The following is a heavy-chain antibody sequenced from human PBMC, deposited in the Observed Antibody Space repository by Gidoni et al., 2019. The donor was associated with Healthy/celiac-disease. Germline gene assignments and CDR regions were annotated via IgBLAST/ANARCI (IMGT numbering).Heavy chain of an antibody. CDR2: INHSGST. V-gene: IGHV4-34*01. Sequence: QVQLQQWGAGLFKPSETLSLTCAVYGGSSSGYYWSWIRQPPGKGLEWIGEINHSGSTNYNPSLKSRVTISVDTSKNQFSLKLSSVTAADTAVYYCARGQRGYSYGYYFDYWGQGTLVTVSS. CDR3: ARGQRGYSYGYYFDY. D-gene: IGHD5-18*01. J-gene: IGHJ4*02. CDR1: GGSSSGYY.